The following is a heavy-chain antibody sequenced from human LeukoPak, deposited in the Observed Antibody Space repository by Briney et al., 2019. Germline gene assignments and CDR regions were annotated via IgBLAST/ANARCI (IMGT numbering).Heavy chain of an antibody. J-gene: IGHJ4*02. CDR2: IYISGST. V-gene: IGHV4-4*07. CDR1: GGSISSYY. D-gene: IGHD3-22*01. Sequence: SETLSRTCSVAGGSISSYYWSWIRQPAGKGLEWIGRIYISGSTNYNPSLKSRVTISVDTSKNQFSLKLSSVTAADTAVYYCARGGKTANRKSGSPYYFDYWGQGTLVTVSS. CDR3: ARGGKTANRKSGSPYYFDY.